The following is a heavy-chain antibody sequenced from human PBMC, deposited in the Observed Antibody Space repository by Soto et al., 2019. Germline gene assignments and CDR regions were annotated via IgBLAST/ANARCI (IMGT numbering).Heavy chain of an antibody. CDR2: IIPILGIA. V-gene: IGHV1-69*04. D-gene: IGHD1-26*01. J-gene: IGHJ6*02. Sequence: SVKVSCKASGGTFSSYTIIWVRQAPGQGLEWMGRIIPILGIANYAEKFQGRVTITADKSTSTAYMELSSLRSEDSAVYYCARDGPRELLYVMDVWGQGTTVTVSS. CDR3: ARDGPRELLYVMDV. CDR1: GGTFSSYT.